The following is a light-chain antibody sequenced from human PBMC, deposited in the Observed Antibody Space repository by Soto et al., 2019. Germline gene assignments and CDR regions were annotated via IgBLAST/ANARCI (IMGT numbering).Light chain of an antibody. CDR2: GAS. CDR1: QRVSNN. CDR3: QQYDNWPPST. Sequence: EIVMTQSPATLSVTPGERATLSCRASQRVSNNLAWYQQKPGQAPRLLIYGASDRATGIPARFSGSGSGTEFTLTISSLQSEDFAVYYCQQYDNWPPSTFGQGTKLEIK. J-gene: IGKJ2*01. V-gene: IGKV3-15*01.